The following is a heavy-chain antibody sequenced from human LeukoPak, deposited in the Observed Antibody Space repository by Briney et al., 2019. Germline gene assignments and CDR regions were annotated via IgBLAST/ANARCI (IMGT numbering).Heavy chain of an antibody. V-gene: IGHV4-4*07. CDR2: IYTSGST. CDR1: GVSISSYY. CDR3: ASGLQSFFDY. D-gene: IGHD4-11*01. Sequence: SETLSLTCTVSGVSISSYYWSWIRQPAGKGLEWIVRIYTSGSTNYNPSLKSRVTMSVDTSKNQFSLKLSSVTAADTAVYYCASGLQSFFDYWGQGTLVTVSS. J-gene: IGHJ4*02.